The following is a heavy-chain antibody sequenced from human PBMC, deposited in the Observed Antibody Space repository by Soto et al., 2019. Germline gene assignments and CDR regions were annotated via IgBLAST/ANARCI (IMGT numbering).Heavy chain of an antibody. Sequence: GASLKVSCKASGYTFTSYGISWVRQAPGQGLEWMGWISAYNGNTNYAQKLQGRVTMATDTSTSTAYMELRSLRSDDTAVYYCARDHRFSYYYGSGSNPGDYWGQGTLVTVSS. V-gene: IGHV1-18*04. CDR3: ARDHRFSYYYGSGSNPGDY. J-gene: IGHJ4*02. CDR1: GYTFTSYG. D-gene: IGHD3-10*01. CDR2: ISAYNGNT.